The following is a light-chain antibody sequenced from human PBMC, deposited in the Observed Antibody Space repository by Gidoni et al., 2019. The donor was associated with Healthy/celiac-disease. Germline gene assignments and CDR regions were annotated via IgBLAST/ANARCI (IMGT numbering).Light chain of an antibody. Sequence: DIQMTQSPSSLSASVGDRVTITCRASQSISSYLNWYQQKPGKAPSRFSGSGSGTDFTLTISSLQPEDFAIYYCQQSYSTPRTFGQGTKVEIK. CDR3: QQSYSTPRT. J-gene: IGKJ1*01. CDR1: QSISSY. V-gene: IGKV1-39*01.